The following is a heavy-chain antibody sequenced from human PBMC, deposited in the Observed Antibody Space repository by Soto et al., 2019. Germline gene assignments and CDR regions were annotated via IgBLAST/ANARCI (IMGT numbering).Heavy chain of an antibody. J-gene: IGHJ4*02. CDR2: ISSSGSTI. CDR1: GFTVSDYY. D-gene: IGHD5-18*01. CDR3: ARDLETAMVLFDY. Sequence: GGSLRLSCAASGFTVSDYYMSWILQAPGKGLEWVSYISSSGSTIYYADSVKGRFTISRDNAKNSLYLQMNSLRAEDTAVYYCARDLETAMVLFDYWGQGTLVTVSS. V-gene: IGHV3-11*01.